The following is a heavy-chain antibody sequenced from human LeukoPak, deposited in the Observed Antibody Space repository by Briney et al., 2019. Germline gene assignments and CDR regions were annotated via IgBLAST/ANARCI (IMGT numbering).Heavy chain of an antibody. Sequence: SETPSLTCTVSGGSISSSSYYWGWIRQPPGKGLEWIGSIYYSGSTYYNPSLKSRVTISVDTSKNQFSLKLSSVTAADTAVYYCARRGVTVTYNWFDPWGQGTLVTVSS. CDR3: ARRGVTVTYNWFDP. CDR1: GGSISSSSYY. D-gene: IGHD4-17*01. CDR2: IYYSGST. V-gene: IGHV4-39*01. J-gene: IGHJ5*02.